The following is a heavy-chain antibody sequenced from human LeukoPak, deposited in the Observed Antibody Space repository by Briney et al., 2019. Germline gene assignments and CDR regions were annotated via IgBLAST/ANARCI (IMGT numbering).Heavy chain of an antibody. CDR3: ANLPLNYYDSSGYPDAFDI. V-gene: IGHV3-21*01. J-gene: IGHJ3*02. Sequence: GGSLRLSCAASGFAFSSYSMNWVRQAPGKGLEWVSSISSSSSYIYYADSVKGRFTISRDNAKNSLYLQMNSLRAEDTAVYYCANLPLNYYDSSGYPDAFDIWGQGTMVTVSS. CDR1: GFAFSSYS. D-gene: IGHD3-22*01. CDR2: ISSSSSYI.